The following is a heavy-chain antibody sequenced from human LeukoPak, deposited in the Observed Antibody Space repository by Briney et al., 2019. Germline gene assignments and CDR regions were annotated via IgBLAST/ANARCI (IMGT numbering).Heavy chain of an antibody. CDR1: GDSLSSNSSY. CDR2: MFYSGST. D-gene: IGHD5-18*01. V-gene: IGHV4-39*07. J-gene: IGHJ5*02. Sequence: PSETLSLTCTVSGDSLSSNSSYWGWIRQPPVKGLEWIGSMFYSGSTHYNSSLKSRVTISVDKSKTQFSLKLSSVTAADTAVYYCARQFYTAIVLFWFDPWGLGTLVTVSS. CDR3: ARQFYTAIVLFWFDP.